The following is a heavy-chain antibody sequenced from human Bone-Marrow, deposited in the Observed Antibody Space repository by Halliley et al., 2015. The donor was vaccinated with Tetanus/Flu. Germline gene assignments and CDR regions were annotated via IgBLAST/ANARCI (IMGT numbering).Heavy chain of an antibody. CDR2: IYGDGTT. V-gene: IGHV3-53*01. Sequence: SLRLSCAASGFSVRNDYMAWVRHAPGKGLEWVSTIYGDGTTFYSDAVKGRFTVSRDNSKNTLDLQMNTLRVEDTALYYCATIFGYWYLNIWGRGTQVTVSS. CDR3: ATIFGYWYLNI. J-gene: IGHJ2*01. D-gene: IGHD3-10*01. CDR1: GFSVRNDY.